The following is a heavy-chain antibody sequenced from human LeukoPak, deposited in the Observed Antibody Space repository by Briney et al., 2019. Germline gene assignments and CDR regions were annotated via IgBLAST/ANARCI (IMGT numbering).Heavy chain of an antibody. J-gene: IGHJ3*02. CDR3: ARDRPYCSSTSCYGHAFDI. V-gene: IGHV4-39*07. Sequence: SETLSLTCTVSGGSISSSSYYWGWIRQPPGKGLEWIGSIYYSGSTYYNPFLKSRVTISVGTSKNQFSLKLSSVTAADTAVYYCARDRPYCSSTSCYGHAFDIWGQGTMVTVSS. CDR1: GGSISSSSYY. D-gene: IGHD2-2*01. CDR2: IYYSGST.